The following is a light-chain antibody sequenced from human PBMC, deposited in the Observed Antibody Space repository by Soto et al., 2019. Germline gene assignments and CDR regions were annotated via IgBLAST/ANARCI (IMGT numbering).Light chain of an antibody. CDR2: AAS. J-gene: IGKJ2*02. Sequence: DRQLTQSPSFVSASVGDRVTITCRASQGISNNLAWYRQKPGKTPELLIYAASTLQSGVPSRFSGSGSETEFTLTISSLQPEDFATYFCQRHIYPLCTFGQGTKLEIK. V-gene: IGKV1-9*01. CDR1: QGISNN. CDR3: QRHIYPLCT.